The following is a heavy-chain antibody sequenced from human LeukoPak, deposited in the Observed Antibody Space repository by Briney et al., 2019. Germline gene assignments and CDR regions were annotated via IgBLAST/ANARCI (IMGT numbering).Heavy chain of an antibody. D-gene: IGHD6-19*01. CDR3: ARAVGYSSGWRGEGFSDY. CDR1: GFTVSSNE. J-gene: IGHJ4*02. Sequence: GGSLRLSCAASGFTVSSNEMSWVRQAPGKGLEWVSSISGGSTYYADSRKGRFTISRDNSKNTLYLQMNSLRAEDTALYYCARAVGYSSGWRGEGFSDYWGQGTLVTVSS. CDR2: ISGGST. V-gene: IGHV3-38-3*01.